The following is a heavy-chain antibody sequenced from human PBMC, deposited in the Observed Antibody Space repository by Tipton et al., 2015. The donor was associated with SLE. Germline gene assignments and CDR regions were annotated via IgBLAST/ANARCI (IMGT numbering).Heavy chain of an antibody. D-gene: IGHD4-23*01. CDR1: GFPFSSYW. CDR2: IKQDGSEK. V-gene: IGHV3-7*01. Sequence: SLRLSCAASGFPFSSYWMSWVRQAPGKGLEWVANIKQDGSEKYYVDSVKGRFTISRDNAKNSLYLQMNSLRAEDTAVYYCANSKADYWGQGTLVTVSS. J-gene: IGHJ4*02. CDR3: ANSKADY.